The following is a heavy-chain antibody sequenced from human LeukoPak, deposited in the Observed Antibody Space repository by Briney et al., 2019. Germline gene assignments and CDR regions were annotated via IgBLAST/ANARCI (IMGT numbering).Heavy chain of an antibody. J-gene: IGHJ4*02. V-gene: IGHV3-23*01. CDR2: ISPGGGTT. CDR3: AKVRSGSANWALRIFDN. CDR1: GFTVSSFG. D-gene: IGHD1-1*01. Sequence: GGSLRLSCAASGFTVSSFGMSWVRQSPARGLEWVASISPGGGTTYYADYVKGRFTISRDNSNNTLYVHMNSLRAEDTAVYYCAKVRSGSANWALRIFDNWGQGTLVTVSS.